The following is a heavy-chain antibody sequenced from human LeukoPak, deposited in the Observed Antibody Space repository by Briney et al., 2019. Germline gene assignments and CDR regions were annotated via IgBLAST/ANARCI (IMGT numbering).Heavy chain of an antibody. Sequence: ASVNVSCKASGYSFTSCYMHWVRQAPGQGLEWMGIINPSGGSTSYAQKFQGRVTMTRDTSTSTVYMELSSLRSEDTAVYYCARVLLGYSYGSLDYWGQGTLLTVSS. CDR1: GYSFTSCY. CDR2: INPSGGST. CDR3: ARVLLGYSYGSLDY. D-gene: IGHD5-18*01. V-gene: IGHV1-46*01. J-gene: IGHJ4*02.